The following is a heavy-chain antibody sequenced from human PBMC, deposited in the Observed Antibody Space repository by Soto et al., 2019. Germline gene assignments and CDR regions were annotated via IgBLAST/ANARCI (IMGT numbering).Heavy chain of an antibody. V-gene: IGHV3-30-3*01. CDR3: ASCPYYFDS. J-gene: IGHJ4*02. CDR2: VSFDGNNK. CDR1: GFIFSTSA. Sequence: PGGSLRLSCAASGFIFSTSAMYWVRQAPGKGLEWVAVVSFDGNNKYYADSVKGRFTISRDDSKNTLYLQMNSLRAEDTAVYYCASCPYYFDSWGRGTLVTVSS. D-gene: IGHD3-16*01.